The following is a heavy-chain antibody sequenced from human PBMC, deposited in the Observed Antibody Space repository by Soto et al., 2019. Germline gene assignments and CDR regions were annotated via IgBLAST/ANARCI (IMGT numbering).Heavy chain of an antibody. D-gene: IGHD3-16*01. CDR3: ARDPSANYDYIWGRPSDAFAI. J-gene: IGHJ3*02. Sequence: GGSLRLSCAASGFTFSSYSMNWVLQAPGKGLEWVSSISSSSSYIYYADSVKGRFTISRDNAKNSLYLQMNSLRAEDTAVYYCARDPSANYDYIWGRPSDAFAIWGQGTMVTVSS. CDR1: GFTFSSYS. CDR2: ISSSSSYI. V-gene: IGHV3-21*01.